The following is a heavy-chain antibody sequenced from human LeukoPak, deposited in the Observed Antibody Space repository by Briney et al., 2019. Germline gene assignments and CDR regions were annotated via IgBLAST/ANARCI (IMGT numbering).Heavy chain of an antibody. CDR1: GGSISSYY. D-gene: IGHD3-16*02. J-gene: IGHJ4*02. CDR3: ARCVPNAIYDYVWGSYRFYFDY. V-gene: IGHV4-59*01. Sequence: PSETLSLTCTVSGGSISSYYWSWIRQPPGKGLEWIGYIYYSGSTNYNPSLKSRVTISVDTSKNQFSLKLSSVTAADTAVYYCARCVPNAIYDYVWGSYRFYFDYWGQGTLVTVSS. CDR2: IYYSGST.